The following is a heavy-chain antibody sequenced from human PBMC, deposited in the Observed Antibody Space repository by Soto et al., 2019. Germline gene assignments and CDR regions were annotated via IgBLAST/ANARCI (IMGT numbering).Heavy chain of an antibody. D-gene: IGHD2-21*02. V-gene: IGHV4-31*03. CDR2: IYYSGSS. J-gene: IGHJ5*02. Sequence: SETLSLTCNVSGDSINRGGFYWSWIRQHPEKGLEWIGYIYYSGSSYYNPSLQSRVTMSIDTTKNQFSLRLTSVTAADTAVYFCARGAAVTARWFDPWGQGTPATVSS. CDR1: GDSINRGGFY. CDR3: ARGAAVTARWFDP.